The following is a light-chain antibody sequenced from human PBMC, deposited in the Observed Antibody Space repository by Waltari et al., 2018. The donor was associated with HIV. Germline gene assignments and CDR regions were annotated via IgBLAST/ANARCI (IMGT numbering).Light chain of an antibody. CDR2: DVS. V-gene: IGLV2-23*02. Sequence: QSALTQPASVSGFPGQSITISCTGSSSDVGSYNYVSWYQQHPGKAPKLLIYDVSKRPSGVPNRFSGSKSGNTASLTISGLQAEDEADYYCCSYAGSNTYLFGTGTEVTVL. CDR1: SSDVGSYNY. CDR3: CSYAGSNTYL. J-gene: IGLJ1*01.